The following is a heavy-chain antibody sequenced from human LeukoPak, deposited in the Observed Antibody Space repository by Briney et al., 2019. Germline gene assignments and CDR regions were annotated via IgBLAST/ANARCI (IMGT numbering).Heavy chain of an antibody. CDR1: GYTFTGYY. J-gene: IGHJ6*02. CDR2: INPNSGNT. CDR3: ARDPGITIFGVVIIDYYYYGMDV. V-gene: IGHV1-2*02. Sequence: ASVKVSCKASGYTFTGYYMHWVRQAPGQGLEWMGWINPNSGNTNYAQKLQGRVTMTTDTSTSTAYMELRSLRSDDTAVYYCARDPGITIFGVVIIDYYYYGMDVWGQGTTVTVSS. D-gene: IGHD3-3*01.